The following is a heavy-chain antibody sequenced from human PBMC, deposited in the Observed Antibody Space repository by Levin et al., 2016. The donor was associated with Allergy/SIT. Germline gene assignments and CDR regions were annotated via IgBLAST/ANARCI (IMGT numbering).Heavy chain of an antibody. CDR2: IYWDDDK. Sequence: WIRQPPGKALEWLALIYWDDDKRYSPSLKSRLTITKDTSKNQVVLTMTNMDPVDTATYYCARRRPSIVVVPAAILREYYFDYWGQGTLVTVSS. J-gene: IGHJ4*02. CDR3: ARRRPSIVVVPAAILREYYFDY. D-gene: IGHD2-2*01. V-gene: IGHV2-5*02.